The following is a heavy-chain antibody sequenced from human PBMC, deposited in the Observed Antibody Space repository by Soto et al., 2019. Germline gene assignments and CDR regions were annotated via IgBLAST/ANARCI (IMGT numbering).Heavy chain of an antibody. V-gene: IGHV3-23*01. J-gene: IGHJ6*02. Sequence: EGHLLESGGGLVQPGGSLRLSCAASGFPFISYAMNWVRQAPGKGLEWVSAISGSGGSSYYADSVKGRFTISRDNSKNTVDLQMPSLRAEDTAVYYCAKDPYSGSDDTYDYYGMDVWGQGTTVTVSS. CDR1: GFPFISYA. CDR3: AKDPYSGSDDTYDYYGMDV. D-gene: IGHD1-26*01. CDR2: ISGSGGSS.